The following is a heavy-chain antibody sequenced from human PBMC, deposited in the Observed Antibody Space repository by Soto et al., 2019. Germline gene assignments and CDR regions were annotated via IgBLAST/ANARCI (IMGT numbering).Heavy chain of an antibody. CDR3: TKASSDRNHMEV. CDR1: EFTFGKFC. CDR2: ITETGADT. J-gene: IGHJ6*02. Sequence: GGPLIISWGASEFTFGKFCVRWVRQTPGKGLEWVSTITETGADTYYTDSVKGRFTISRDNSKNTLYLQMTTLRAEDTALYYCTKASSDRNHMEVWGPGTTVSVSS. V-gene: IGHV3-23*01.